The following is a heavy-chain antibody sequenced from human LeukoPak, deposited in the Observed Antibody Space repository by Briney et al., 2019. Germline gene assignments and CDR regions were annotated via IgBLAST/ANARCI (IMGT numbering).Heavy chain of an antibody. D-gene: IGHD3-10*01. V-gene: IGHV4-59*01. CDR2: IYYSGST. CDR3: ARGNYYDYPDY. Sequence: TSETLSLTCTVSGGSISSYYWSWLRQPPGKGLEWIGYIYYSGSTNYNPSLKSRVTISVDTSKNQFSLKLSSVTAADTAVYYCARGNYYDYPDYWGQGTLVTVSS. CDR1: GGSISSYY. J-gene: IGHJ4*02.